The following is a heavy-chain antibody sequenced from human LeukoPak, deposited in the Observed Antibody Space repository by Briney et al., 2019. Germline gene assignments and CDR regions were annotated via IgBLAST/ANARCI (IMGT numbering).Heavy chain of an antibody. CDR1: GLTFIAFW. D-gene: IGHD3-3*01. CDR3: TRDFGRSSYYFDF. J-gene: IGHJ4*02. CDR2: IKQDGSEK. V-gene: IGHV3-7*01. Sequence: GGSLRLSCAASGLTFIAFWLSWVRQAQGRGLDWVANIKQDGSEKYYVDSVRGRVTISRDNAENSLFLQMNRLRVEDTAVYYCTRDFGRSSYYFDFWGQGTLVTVSS.